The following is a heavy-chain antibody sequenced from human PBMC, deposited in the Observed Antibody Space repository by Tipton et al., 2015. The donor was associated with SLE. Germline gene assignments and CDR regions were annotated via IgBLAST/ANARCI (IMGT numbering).Heavy chain of an antibody. CDR2: IIPIFGTA. Sequence: SCAASGFTFSSYAISWVRQAPGQGLEWMGGIIPIFGTANYAQKFQGRVTITADESTSTAYMELSSLRSEDTAVYYCARDRHSSGYYEKFDYWGQGTLVTVSS. CDR1: GFTFSSYA. V-gene: IGHV1-69*01. CDR3: ARDRHSSGYYEKFDY. J-gene: IGHJ4*02. D-gene: IGHD3-22*01.